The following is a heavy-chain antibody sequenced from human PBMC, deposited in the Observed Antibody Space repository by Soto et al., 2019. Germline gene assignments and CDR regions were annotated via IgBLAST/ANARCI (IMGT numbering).Heavy chain of an antibody. CDR2: IYYSGST. D-gene: IGHD6-19*01. V-gene: IGHV4-39*01. CDR3: ARHKYPKYSSGWVDAFDI. Sequence: SETLSLTCTVSGGSISSSSYYWGWIRQPPGKGLEWIGSIYYSGSTYYNPSLKSRVTISVDTSKNQFSLKLSSVTAADTAVYYCARHKYPKYSSGWVDAFDIWGQGTMVTVSS. J-gene: IGHJ3*02. CDR1: GGSISSSSYY.